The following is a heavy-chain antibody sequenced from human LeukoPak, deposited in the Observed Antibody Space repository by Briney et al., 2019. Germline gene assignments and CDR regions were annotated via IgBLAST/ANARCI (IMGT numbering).Heavy chain of an antibody. CDR2: ISGSGDNT. Sequence: GGSLRPSCAASGFTVNSYAMSWVRQGPGKGLEWVSTISGSGDNTYYADSVKGRFTISRDNSKNTLYLQMNSLRAEDTAVYYCAKDPFGSSGSPHDYWGQGTLVTVSS. J-gene: IGHJ4*02. V-gene: IGHV3-23*01. CDR1: GFTVNSYA. D-gene: IGHD3-22*01. CDR3: AKDPFGSSGSPHDY.